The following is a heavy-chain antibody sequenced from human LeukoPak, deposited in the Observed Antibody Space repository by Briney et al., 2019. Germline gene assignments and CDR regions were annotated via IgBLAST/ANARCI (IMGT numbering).Heavy chain of an antibody. CDR1: GVSISSSSYY. CDR2: IYYSGST. V-gene: IGHV4-39*07. J-gene: IGHJ4*02. D-gene: IGHD3-10*01. Sequence: KPSETLSLTCTVSGVSISSSSYYWGWIRQPPGKGLEWIGSIYYSGSTYYNPSLKSRVTISVDTSKNQFSLKLSSVTAADTAVYYCARDRFGGDYWGQGTLVTVSS. CDR3: ARDRFGGDY.